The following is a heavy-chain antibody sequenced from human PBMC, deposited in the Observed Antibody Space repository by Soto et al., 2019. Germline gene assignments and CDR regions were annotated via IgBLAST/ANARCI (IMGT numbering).Heavy chain of an antibody. CDR3: AKDVWAWLGSYWYFDL. D-gene: IGHD3-16*01. Sequence: QVQLVESGGGVVQPGRSLRLSCAASGFTFSSYGMHWVRQAPGKGLEWVAVISYDGSNKYYADSVKGRFTISRDNSKNTLYLQMNSLRAEDTAVYYWAKDVWAWLGSYWYFDLWGRGTLVTVSS. J-gene: IGHJ2*01. CDR1: GFTFSSYG. CDR2: ISYDGSNK. V-gene: IGHV3-30*18.